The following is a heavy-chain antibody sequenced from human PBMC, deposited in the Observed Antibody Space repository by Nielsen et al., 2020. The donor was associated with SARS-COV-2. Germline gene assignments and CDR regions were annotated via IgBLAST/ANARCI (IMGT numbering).Heavy chain of an antibody. CDR2: INPMFGTA. V-gene: IGHV1-69*13. Sequence: SVKVSCKASGGIFSSSGISWVRQAPGQGLEWMGGINPMFGTANYAQKFQGRTRITADESTSTVYMELSSLTSEDTAVYYCARVQRPGGAWYIDLGYWGQGTLVTVSS. D-gene: IGHD6-19*01. J-gene: IGHJ4*02. CDR1: GGIFSSSG. CDR3: ARVQRPGGAWYIDLGY.